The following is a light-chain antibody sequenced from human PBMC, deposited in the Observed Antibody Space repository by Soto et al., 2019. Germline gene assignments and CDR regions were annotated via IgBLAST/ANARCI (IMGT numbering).Light chain of an antibody. V-gene: IGKV3-15*01. Sequence: EIVMTQSPATLSVSPGERATLSCRASQSVSSNLAWYQQKPGQAPRLLIYGASTRSHGIPARFSGSGSGTEFTLTISGLQSEDFAMYHCQQYNNWPPGRAFGQGTKVEI. J-gene: IGKJ1*01. CDR3: QQYNNWPPGRA. CDR1: QSVSSN. CDR2: GAS.